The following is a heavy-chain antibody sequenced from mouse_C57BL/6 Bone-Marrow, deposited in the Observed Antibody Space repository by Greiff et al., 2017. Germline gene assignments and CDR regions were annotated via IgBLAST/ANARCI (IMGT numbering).Heavy chain of an antibody. CDR1: GFTFSSYA. Sequence: DVMLVESGGGLVKPGGSLKLSCAASGFTFSSYAMSWVRQTPETRLEWVATISDGGSYTSYPDNVKGRFTISRDKAKNNLYLQMSHLKSEDTAMYYCARDCYGSSHWYFDVCGTGTTVTVSS. V-gene: IGHV5-4*01. CDR3: ARDCYGSSHWYFDV. CDR2: ISDGGSYT. D-gene: IGHD1-1*01. J-gene: IGHJ1*03.